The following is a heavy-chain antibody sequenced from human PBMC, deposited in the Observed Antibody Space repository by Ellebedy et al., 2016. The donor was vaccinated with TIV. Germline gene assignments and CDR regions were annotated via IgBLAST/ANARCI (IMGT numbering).Heavy chain of an antibody. CDR3: AKDPREWLVRGYFDY. V-gene: IGHV3-74*01. CDR2: INSDGSST. Sequence: PGGSLRLSCAASGFTFSSHWMHWVRQAPGKGLVWVSRINSDGSSTSYADSVKGRFTISRDNAKNTLYLQMNSLRAEDTAVYYCAKDPREWLVRGYFDYWGQGTLVTVSS. J-gene: IGHJ4*02. D-gene: IGHD6-19*01. CDR1: GFTFSSHW.